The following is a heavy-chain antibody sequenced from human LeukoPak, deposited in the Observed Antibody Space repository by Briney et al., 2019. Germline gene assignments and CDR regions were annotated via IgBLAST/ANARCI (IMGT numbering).Heavy chain of an antibody. CDR1: GYTFTGYY. J-gene: IGHJ4*02. CDR2: INPNSGGT. V-gene: IGHV1-2*02. Sequence: ASVTVSCTASGYTFTGYYMHWVRQAPGQGLEWMGWINPNSGGTNYAQKFQGRVTMTRDTSISTAYMELSRLRSDDTAVYYCARDRNGYYSNFDYWGQGTLVTVSS. D-gene: IGHD3-22*01. CDR3: ARDRNGYYSNFDY.